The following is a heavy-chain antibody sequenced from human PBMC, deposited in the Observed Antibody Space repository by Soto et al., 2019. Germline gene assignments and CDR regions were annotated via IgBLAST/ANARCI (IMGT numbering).Heavy chain of an antibody. CDR2: IFPGDSDT. J-gene: IGHJ4*02. V-gene: IGHV5-51*01. Sequence: GESLKISCKAIGYTFTNYWIGWVRQTPGKGLEWMGIIFPGDSDTRYNPSFEGRVTVSADESIGTAYLQWNTLKASDTAMYYCVRPNFGALTHFDFWGQGTLVTVSS. D-gene: IGHD3-16*01. CDR3: VRPNFGALTHFDF. CDR1: GYTFTNYW.